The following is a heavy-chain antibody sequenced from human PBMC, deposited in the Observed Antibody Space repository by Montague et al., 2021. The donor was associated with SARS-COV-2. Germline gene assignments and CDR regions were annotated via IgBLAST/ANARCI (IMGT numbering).Heavy chain of an antibody. CDR1: GGSISNSIYY. D-gene: IGHD5-18*01. CDR3: ARPGRGYGYGCHDFEV. Sequence: SETLSLTCTVSGGSISNSIYYWGWIRQPPGKGLEWIGSIYYTGSNYYNPSLKSRITISMNTTNNHFFLKLTSVTAAATAVYDCARPGRGYGYGCHDFEVWGQGTLVTVSS. J-gene: IGHJ4*02. V-gene: IGHV4-39*02. CDR2: IYYTGSN.